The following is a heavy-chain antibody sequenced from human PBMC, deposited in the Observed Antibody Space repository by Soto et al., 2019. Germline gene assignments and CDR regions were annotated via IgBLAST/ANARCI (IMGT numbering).Heavy chain of an antibody. V-gene: IGHV3-21*06. CDR2: ISSTTNYI. J-gene: IGHJ4*02. CDR1: SFIRYN. Sequence: SFIRYNMNWVRQAPGKGLEWVSSISSTTNYIYYGDSMKGRFTISRDNAKNSLYLEMNSLRAEDTAVYYCARESEDLTSNFDYWGQGTLVTVSS. CDR3: ARESEDLTSNFDY.